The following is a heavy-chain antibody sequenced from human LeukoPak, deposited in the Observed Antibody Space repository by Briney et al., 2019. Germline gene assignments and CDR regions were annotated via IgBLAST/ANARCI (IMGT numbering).Heavy chain of an antibody. J-gene: IGHJ6*03. CDR2: INQDGSET. V-gene: IGHV3-7*01. Sequence: GGSLRLSCAASGFTFRKYWMSWVRQAPGKGLEWVANINQDGSETYYADSVKGRFTISRDNAKKSVYLHMSSLRAEDTALYYCARLSAYYYGSYFYYYMDVWGKGTTVTVSS. CDR3: ARLSAYYYGSYFYYYMDV. D-gene: IGHD3-10*01. CDR1: GFTFRKYW.